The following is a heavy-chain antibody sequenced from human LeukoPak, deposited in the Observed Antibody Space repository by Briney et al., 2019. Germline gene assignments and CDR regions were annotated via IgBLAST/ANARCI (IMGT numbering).Heavy chain of an antibody. V-gene: IGHV1-69*13. J-gene: IGHJ4*02. D-gene: IGHD3-9*01. CDR2: IIPIFGTA. CDR3: ARDPGYYDILTGYYSDPNLITHEVL. Sequence: ASVKVSCKASGGTFSSYAISWVRQAPGQGLEWMGGIIPIFGTANYAQKFQGRVTITADESTSTAYMELSSLRSEDTAVYYCARDPGYYDILTGYYSDPNLITHEVLWGQGTLVTVSS. CDR1: GGTFSSYA.